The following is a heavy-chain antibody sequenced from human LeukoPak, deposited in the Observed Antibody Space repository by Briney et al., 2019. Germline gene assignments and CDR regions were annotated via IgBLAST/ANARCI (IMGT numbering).Heavy chain of an antibody. CDR3: ASFYTRITMIVVGYFDY. CDR2: TYYSGST. J-gene: IGHJ4*02. D-gene: IGHD3-22*01. Sequence: KPSETLSLTCIVSGGSISSGTYFWGWIRQSPGKGLEWIGNTYYSGSTYYNPSLKSRVTISVDMSKNQFSLKLSSVTAADTAVYFCASFYTRITMIVVGYFDYWGQGTLVTVSS. V-gene: IGHV4-39*07. CDR1: GGSISSGTYF.